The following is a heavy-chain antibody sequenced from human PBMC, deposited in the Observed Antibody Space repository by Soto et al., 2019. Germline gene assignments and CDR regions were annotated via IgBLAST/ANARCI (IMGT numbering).Heavy chain of an antibody. CDR2: IFPKFGTT. J-gene: IGHJ6*02. CDR1: GDTDTNYV. CDR3: EAAITFDNLSVV. V-gene: IGHV1-69*13. D-gene: IGHD1-20*01. Sequence: WASVEVSCKASGDTDTNYVISWVRQAPGQGLEWMGGIFPKFGTTYSAQKLQDRLTITADESTCTVYMQLSSLRLDDTAVYYCEAAITFDNLSVVWRRGTTVAASS.